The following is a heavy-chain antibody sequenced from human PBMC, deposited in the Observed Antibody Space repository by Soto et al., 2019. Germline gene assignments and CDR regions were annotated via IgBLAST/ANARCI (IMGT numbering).Heavy chain of an antibody. D-gene: IGHD2-15*01. J-gene: IGHJ2*01. CDR1: GGSISSSSYY. V-gene: IGHV4-39*01. CDR2: IYYSGST. Sequence: QLQLQESGPGLVKPSETLSLTCTVSGGSISSSSYYWGWIRQPPGKGLEWIGSIYYSGSTYYNPSLKIRVTISVDTSKNQFSLKLSSVTAADTAVYYCARQLGYCSGGSCYSGWYFDLWGRGTLVTVSS. CDR3: ARQLGYCSGGSCYSGWYFDL.